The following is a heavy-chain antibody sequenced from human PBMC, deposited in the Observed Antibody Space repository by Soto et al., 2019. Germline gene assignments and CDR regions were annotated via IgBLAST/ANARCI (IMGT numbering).Heavy chain of an antibody. Sequence: QVQLVQSGAEVKKPGSSVKVSCKASGGNFNNYAISWVRQAPAQGLQWMGGIIPIIDTTHYAQKLQGRVTISADRGRTTVYMELTGLTSDDSATYFCAREPRDRDDFRLWGQGTVVTVSS. CDR1: GGNFNNYA. D-gene: IGHD3-16*01. CDR3: AREPRDRDDFRL. V-gene: IGHV1-69*06. CDR2: IIPIIDTT. J-gene: IGHJ3*01.